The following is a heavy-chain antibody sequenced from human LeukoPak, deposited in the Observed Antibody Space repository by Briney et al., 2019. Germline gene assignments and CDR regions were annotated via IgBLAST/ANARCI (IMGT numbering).Heavy chain of an antibody. D-gene: IGHD2-2*01. Sequence: GASVKVSCKASGFTFTDYYIHWVRQAPGQGLEWMGWINPNSGPTKFVQKFQGRVTLTRDTSISTAYMELSRLRSDDTAVYYCARDEVVPAARAFYWGQGTLVTVSS. CDR1: GFTFTDYY. V-gene: IGHV1-2*02. CDR2: INPNSGPT. J-gene: IGHJ4*02. CDR3: ARDEVVPAARAFY.